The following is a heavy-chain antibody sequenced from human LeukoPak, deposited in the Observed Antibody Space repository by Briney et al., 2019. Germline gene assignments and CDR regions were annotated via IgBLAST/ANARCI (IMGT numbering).Heavy chain of an antibody. CDR3: ARDVEGGTFDI. J-gene: IGHJ3*02. CDR2: IDQSGGRN. CDR1: GFTFSRFS. D-gene: IGHD3-16*01. V-gene: IGHV3-7*05. Sequence: GGSLRLSCAASGFTFSRFSMNWVRQAPGRGLEWVANIDQSGGRNNYVDSVKGRFTISRDNAKNSLFLEMSSLRADDTAVYFCARDVEGGTFDIWGQGTTVTVSS.